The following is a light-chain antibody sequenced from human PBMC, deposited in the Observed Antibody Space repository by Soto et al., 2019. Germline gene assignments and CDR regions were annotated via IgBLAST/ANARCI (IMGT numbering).Light chain of an antibody. V-gene: IGKV1-12*01. J-gene: IGKJ4*01. CDR3: QQARSFPLT. CDR1: QAISSW. Sequence: IKMNQSPSSVSASVRDRVSITFRASQAISSWLAWYQQKPGRAPKLLIYSASSLQNGAPSRFTGSGSGTDFTLTITSLQPDDTAIYYCQQARSFPLTFGGGTKVDI. CDR2: SAS.